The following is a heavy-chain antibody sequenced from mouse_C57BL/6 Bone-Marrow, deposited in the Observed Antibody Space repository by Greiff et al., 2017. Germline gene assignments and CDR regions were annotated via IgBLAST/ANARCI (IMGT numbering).Heavy chain of an antibody. D-gene: IGHD1-1*01. CDR2: IYPRSGNT. V-gene: IGHV1-81*01. Sequence: QVHVKQSGAELARPGASVKLSCKASGYTFTSYGISWVKQRTGQGLEWIGEIYPRSGNTYYNEKFKGKATLTADKSSSTAYMELRSLTSEDSAVXFCARERPITTVVAPFAYWGQGTLVTVSA. CDR3: ARERPITTVVAPFAY. J-gene: IGHJ3*01. CDR1: GYTFTSYG.